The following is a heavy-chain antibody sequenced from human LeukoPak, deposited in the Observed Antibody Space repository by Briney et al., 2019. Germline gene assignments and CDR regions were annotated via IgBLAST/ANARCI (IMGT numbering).Heavy chain of an antibody. J-gene: IGHJ3*02. CDR2: IYYSGST. Sequence: PSETLSLTCTASGGSISSYYWSWIRQPPGKGLEWIGYIYYSGSTNYNPSLKSRVTISVDTSKNQFSLKLSSVTAADTAVYYCARPGDYYDSSGYYFDAFDIWGQGTMVTVSS. D-gene: IGHD3-22*01. V-gene: IGHV4-59*08. CDR3: ARPGDYYDSSGYYFDAFDI. CDR1: GGSISSYY.